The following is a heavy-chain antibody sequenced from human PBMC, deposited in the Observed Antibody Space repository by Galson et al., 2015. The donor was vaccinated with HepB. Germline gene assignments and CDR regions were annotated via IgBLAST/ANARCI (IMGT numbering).Heavy chain of an antibody. V-gene: IGHV3-30*18. CDR2: ISYDGSNK. CDR1: GFTFSSYG. J-gene: IGHJ5*02. D-gene: IGHD3-3*01. CDR3: AKDSGTTIFGVVNNWFDP. Sequence: SLRLSCAASGFTFSSYGMHWVRQAPGKGLEWVAVISYDGSNKYYADSVKGRFTISRDNSKNTLYLQMNSLRAEDTAVYYCAKDSGTTIFGVVNNWFDPWGQGTLVTVSS.